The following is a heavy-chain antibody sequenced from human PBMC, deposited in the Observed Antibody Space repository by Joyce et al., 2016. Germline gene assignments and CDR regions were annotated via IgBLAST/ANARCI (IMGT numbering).Heavy chain of an antibody. CDR1: GGPFRGFF. J-gene: IGHJ4*02. V-gene: IGHV4-34*01. CDR2: INISGVT. Sequence: QVQLQQWGAGLLKPSETLSLTCGVSGGPFRGFFWTGVRQPPGKGLEWIGDINISGVTNYPPALKTRVTFSVDTSKNQFSLKLTSLSAADTAVYYCARSQWLAPLMYWGQGTPVTVSS. D-gene: IGHD6-19*01. CDR3: ARSQWLAPLMY.